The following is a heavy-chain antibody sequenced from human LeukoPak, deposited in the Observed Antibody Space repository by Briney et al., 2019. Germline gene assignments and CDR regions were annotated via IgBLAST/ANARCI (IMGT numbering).Heavy chain of an antibody. V-gene: IGHV3-48*03. CDR3: ARDCYGDYPYYYYGMDV. CDR1: GFTFSSYE. Sequence: AGSLSLSCGASGFTFSSYEMNWVGHAPGGGLVGFSYIICSGSTIYYADSLKGRFTISRDNAKNSLYLQMNSLRAGDTAVYYCARDCYGDYPYYYYGMDVWGKGTTVTVSS. CDR2: IICSGSTI. D-gene: IGHD4-17*01. J-gene: IGHJ6*01.